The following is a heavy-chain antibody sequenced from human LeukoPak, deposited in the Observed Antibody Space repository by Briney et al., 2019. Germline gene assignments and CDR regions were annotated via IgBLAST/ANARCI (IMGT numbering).Heavy chain of an antibody. V-gene: IGHV5-51*01. D-gene: IGHD2-15*01. CDR2: IYPGDSGT. Sequence: GESLKISCKGSGYSFTSYWIGWVRQMPGKGLEWMGIIYPGDSGTRYSPSFQGQVTISADKSISTAYLQWSSLKASDTAMYYCARIGYCSGGSCYSFDYWGQGTLVTVSS. CDR3: ARIGYCSGGSCYSFDY. J-gene: IGHJ4*02. CDR1: GYSFTSYW.